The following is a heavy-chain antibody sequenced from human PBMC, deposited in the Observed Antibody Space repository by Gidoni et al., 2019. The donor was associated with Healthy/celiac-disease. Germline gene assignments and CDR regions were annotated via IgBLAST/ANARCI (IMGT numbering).Heavy chain of an antibody. Sequence: QVQLQQWGAGLLKPSETLSLTCAVYGGSFSGYYWSWIRQPPGKGLEWIGEINHSGSTNYNPSLKSRVTISVDTSKNQFSLKLSSVTAADTAVYYCARASIAARPRRGFDYYYYGMDVWGQGTTVTVSS. V-gene: IGHV4-34*01. CDR3: ARASIAARPRRGFDYYYYGMDV. CDR1: GGSFSGYY. J-gene: IGHJ6*02. D-gene: IGHD6-6*01. CDR2: INHSGST.